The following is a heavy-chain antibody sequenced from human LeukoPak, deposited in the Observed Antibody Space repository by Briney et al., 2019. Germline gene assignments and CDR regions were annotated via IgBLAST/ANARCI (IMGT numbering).Heavy chain of an antibody. Sequence: GASVKVSCKASGYTFTSYYIHWVRQAPGQGLEWMGWISAYNGNTNYAQKLQGRVTMTTDTSTSTAYMELRSLRSDDTAVYYCARDSRAPTYYDFWSGWKGNWFDPWGQGTLVTVSS. D-gene: IGHD3-3*01. CDR1: GYTFTSYY. J-gene: IGHJ5*02. CDR3: ARDSRAPTYYDFWSGWKGNWFDP. V-gene: IGHV1-18*04. CDR2: ISAYNGNT.